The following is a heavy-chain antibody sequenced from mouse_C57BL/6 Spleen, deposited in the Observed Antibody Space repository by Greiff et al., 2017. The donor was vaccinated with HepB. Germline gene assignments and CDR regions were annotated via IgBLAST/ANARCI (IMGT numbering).Heavy chain of an antibody. D-gene: IGHD2-3*01. CDR2: INPGSGGT. CDR3: ARVDDGYYSFDY. V-gene: IGHV1-54*01. Sequence: LEESGAELVRPGTSVKVSCKASGYAFTNYLIEWVKQRPGQGLEWIGVINPGSGGTNYNEKFKGKATLTADKSSSTAYMQLSSLTSEDSAVYFCARVDDGYYSFDYWGQGTTLTVSS. CDR1: GYAFTNYL. J-gene: IGHJ2*01.